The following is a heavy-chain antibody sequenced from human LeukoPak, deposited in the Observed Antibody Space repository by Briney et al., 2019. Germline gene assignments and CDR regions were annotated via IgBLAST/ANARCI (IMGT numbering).Heavy chain of an antibody. CDR3: AGWDAAMHDAFDI. CDR2: ISHDGSNK. J-gene: IGHJ3*02. D-gene: IGHD5-18*01. Sequence: GWSLPVSCVACRCTFRSYVMHGLRQAPAKGGAGVAAISHDGSNKYSADSVKGRFTISRDNSKNTLYLQMNSLRADNTAVYYCAGWDAAMHDAFDIWGKGTTVTVSS. CDR1: RCTFRSYV. V-gene: IGHV3-30*04.